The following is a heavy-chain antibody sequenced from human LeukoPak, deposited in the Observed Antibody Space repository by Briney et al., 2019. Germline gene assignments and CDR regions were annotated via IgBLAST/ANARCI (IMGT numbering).Heavy chain of an antibody. CDR2: ISGSGGTT. CDR3: AKDLLGSNSGWPGY. J-gene: IGHJ4*02. V-gene: IGHV3-23*01. D-gene: IGHD5-12*01. CDR1: GFTFSTYV. Sequence: PGGSLTLSCAASGFTFSTYVMSWVRQAPGEGLEWVSSISGSGGTTNYADSVKGRFTISRDNSKSTLYLQMSSLRAEDAAVYYCAKDLLGSNSGWPGYWDQGTLVTVSS.